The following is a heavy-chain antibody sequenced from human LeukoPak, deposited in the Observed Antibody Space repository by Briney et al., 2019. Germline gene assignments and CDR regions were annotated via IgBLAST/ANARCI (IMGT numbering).Heavy chain of an antibody. CDR2: ISGTDDST. D-gene: IGHD3-22*01. Sequence: GGSLRLSCAASGFTFSNAWMNWVRQAPGKGLEWVSTISGTDDSTYYADSVKGRFTISRDNSKNTLYLQMDSLRAEDTAVYHCARDRAVGYYDSGGHVIFDYWGQGTLVTVSS. J-gene: IGHJ4*02. CDR1: GFTFSNAW. V-gene: IGHV3-23*01. CDR3: ARDRAVGYYDSGGHVIFDY.